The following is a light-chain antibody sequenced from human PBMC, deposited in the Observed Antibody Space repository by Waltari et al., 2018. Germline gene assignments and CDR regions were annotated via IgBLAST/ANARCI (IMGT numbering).Light chain of an antibody. CDR2: GAS. V-gene: IGKV3-20*01. J-gene: IGKJ1*01. CDR1: QSISRY. CDR3: QHHFRLPAT. Sequence: IMLTQSPGTLSLSPGERATLSCRASQSISRYLAWDQQKPGKAPSLLIYGASTRATGSPDRFSGSGSGTDFSQTISGLVPVDSAVYYCQHHFRLPATFGHGTKVEIK.